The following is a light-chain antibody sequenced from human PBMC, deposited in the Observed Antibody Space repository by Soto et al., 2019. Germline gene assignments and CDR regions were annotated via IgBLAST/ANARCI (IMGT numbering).Light chain of an antibody. Sequence: IGETQSPGTLSLSKGERATLSCRASQSVSSSYLAWYQQKPGQAPRLLIYGASSRATGIPDRFSGSGSGTDFTLTISRLEPEDFAVYYCQQYGSSRTFGQGTKV. V-gene: IGKV3-20*01. CDR2: GAS. J-gene: IGKJ1*01. CDR3: QQYGSSRT. CDR1: QSVSSSY.